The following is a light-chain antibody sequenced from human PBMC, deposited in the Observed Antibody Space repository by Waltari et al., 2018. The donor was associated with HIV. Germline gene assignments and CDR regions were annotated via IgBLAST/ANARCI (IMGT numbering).Light chain of an antibody. V-gene: IGLV1-47*01. Sequence: QPKMTQAPSASKTPGQRITMSCSGSKSNIGNNFIYWYQQIPGAAPRLVMARNDRRPAGVPDRFSGTKSGTSAFLAITDLRLDDEATYVCASWVDNLRHWVFGGGTKLTVL. J-gene: IGLJ3*02. CDR2: RND. CDR3: ASWVDNLRHWV. CDR1: KSNIGNNF.